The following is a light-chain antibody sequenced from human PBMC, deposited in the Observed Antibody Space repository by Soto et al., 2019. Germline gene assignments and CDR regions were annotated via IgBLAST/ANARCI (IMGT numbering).Light chain of an antibody. CDR2: FSN. V-gene: IGLV1-44*01. Sequence: QSVLTQPPSASGTPGQTVTISCSGSTSNIGTNSIAWYHHLPATAPKLLLFFSNQRPLGVPDRFSGSKSGTSGSLVISGLQAEDEADYYCASCDTSQSGYVFGRGTKLTVL. J-gene: IGLJ2*01. CDR3: ASCDTSQSGYV. CDR1: TSNIGTNS.